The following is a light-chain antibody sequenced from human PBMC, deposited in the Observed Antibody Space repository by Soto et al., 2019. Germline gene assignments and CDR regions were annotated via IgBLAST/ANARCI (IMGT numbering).Light chain of an antibody. V-gene: IGLV2-8*01. CDR2: GVT. CDR1: GSDIGAYNF. CDR3: YSYAGSNIWV. J-gene: IGLJ3*02. Sequence: QSALAQPPSASGSPGQSVTISCTGSGSDIGAYNFVSWYQQHPGKAPKLMIFGVTERPSGVPDRFSGSKSGNTASLTVSGLQAYDEAVYYCYSYAGSNIWVFGGGTKLTVL.